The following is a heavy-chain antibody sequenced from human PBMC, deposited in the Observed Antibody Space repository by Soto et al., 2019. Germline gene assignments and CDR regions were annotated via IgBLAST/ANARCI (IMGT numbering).Heavy chain of an antibody. Sequence: EVQLVESGGGLVQPGRSLRLSCAASGFTFDDYAMHWVRQAPGKGLEWVSGISWNSGSIGYADSVKGRFTISRDNAKNSLYLQMNSLRAEDTALYYCAKDRNPYYYYMDVWGKGTTVTVSS. CDR3: AKDRNPYYYYMDV. CDR1: GFTFDDYA. V-gene: IGHV3-9*01. CDR2: ISWNSGSI. J-gene: IGHJ6*03.